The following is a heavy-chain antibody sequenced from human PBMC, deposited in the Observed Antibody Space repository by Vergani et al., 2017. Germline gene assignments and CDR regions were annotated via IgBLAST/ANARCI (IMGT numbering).Heavy chain of an antibody. J-gene: IGHJ4*02. CDR2: INQSGRS. D-gene: IGHD4-11*01. Sequence: QVRLQQWGAGLVKPSETLSLTCQVYGRSFSGHYWSWGSQAPGKGLEWLCEINQSGRSLYNAAIQSRVTMAIATPKSQFSLTLTSVTAADTATYYCTRGPDYSKQGYWGQGTQVTVSS. CDR1: GRSFSGHY. CDR3: TRGPDYSKQGY. V-gene: IGHV4-34*02.